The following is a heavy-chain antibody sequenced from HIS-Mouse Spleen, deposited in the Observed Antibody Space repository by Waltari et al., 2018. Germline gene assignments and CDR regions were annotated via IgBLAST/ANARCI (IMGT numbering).Heavy chain of an antibody. J-gene: IGHJ2*01. CDR2: IYYSGST. Sequence: QLQLQESGPGLVKPSEPLSLTFTVPGCSISSSSYYWGWIRQPPGKGLEWIGSIYYSGSTYYNPSLKSRVTISVDTSKNQFSLKLSSVTAADTAVYYCAREIPYSSSWYDWYFDLWGRGTLVTVSS. D-gene: IGHD6-13*01. CDR1: GCSISSSSYY. CDR3: AREIPYSSSWYDWYFDL. V-gene: IGHV4-39*07.